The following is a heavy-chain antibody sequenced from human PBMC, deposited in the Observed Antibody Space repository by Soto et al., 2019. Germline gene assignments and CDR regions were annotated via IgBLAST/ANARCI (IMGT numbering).Heavy chain of an antibody. CDR3: ARDRPTKYYDILTCPWFNDYYYSMVV. V-gene: IGHV1-18*01. D-gene: IGHD3-9*01. CDR1: GYTFTSYG. Sequence: ASVKVSCKASGYTFTSYGISWVRQAPGQGLEWMGWISAYNGNTNYAQKLQGRVTMTTDTSTSTAYMELRSLRSDDTAVYYCARDRPTKYYDILTCPWFNDYYYSMVVWGKGTTVTVSS. CDR2: ISAYNGNT. J-gene: IGHJ6*03.